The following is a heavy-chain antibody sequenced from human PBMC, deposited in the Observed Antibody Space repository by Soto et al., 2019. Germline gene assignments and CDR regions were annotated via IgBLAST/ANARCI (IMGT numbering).Heavy chain of an antibody. J-gene: IGHJ5*02. CDR1: GYTLTELS. D-gene: IGHD2-2*01. Sequence: GASVKVSCKVSGYTLTELSMHWVRQAPGKGLEWMGGFDPEDGETIYAQKFQGRVTMTEDTSTDTAYMELSSLRSEDTAVYYCATASRDRYCSSTSCVNWFDPWGQGTLVTVSS. V-gene: IGHV1-24*01. CDR3: ATASRDRYCSSTSCVNWFDP. CDR2: FDPEDGET.